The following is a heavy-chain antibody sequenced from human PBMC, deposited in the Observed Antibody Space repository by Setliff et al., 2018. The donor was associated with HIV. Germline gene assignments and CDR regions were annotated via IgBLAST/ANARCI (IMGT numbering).Heavy chain of an antibody. J-gene: IGHJ6*03. V-gene: IGHV1-46*01. D-gene: IGHD3-16*02. CDR2: LNPNGGST. Sequence: ASVKVSCKTSGYAFTYYYIHWVRQAPGQGLEWLGTLNPNGGSTTYAQKFQGRVTMTRDTSTSTAYMELSSLRSEDTAVYYCVRGGQYYRSTYYYYYMDVWGKGTTVTVSS. CDR1: GYAFTYYY. CDR3: VRGGQYYRSTYYYYYMDV.